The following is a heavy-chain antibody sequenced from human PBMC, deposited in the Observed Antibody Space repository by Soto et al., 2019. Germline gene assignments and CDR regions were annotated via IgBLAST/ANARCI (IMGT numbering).Heavy chain of an antibody. V-gene: IGHV1-69*02. Sequence: SVKVSCKASGGTFSSYTISWVRQAPGQGLEWMGRIIPILGIANYAQKFQGRVTITADKSTSTAYMELSSLRSEDTAVYYCARVNFWSGYQNYYMDVWGKGTTVTVSS. CDR1: GGTFSSYT. CDR2: IIPILGIA. CDR3: ARVNFWSGYQNYYMDV. J-gene: IGHJ6*03. D-gene: IGHD3-3*01.